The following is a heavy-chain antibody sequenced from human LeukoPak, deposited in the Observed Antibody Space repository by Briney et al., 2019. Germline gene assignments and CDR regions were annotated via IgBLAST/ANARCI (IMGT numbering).Heavy chain of an antibody. CDR3: ASLGHMYSFDY. CDR1: GFPFSDYG. CDR2: ISGSGGST. Sequence: PGGSLRLSCAASGFPFSDYGMYWVRQAPGKGLEWVSAISGSGGSTYYADSVKGRFTISRDNSKNTLYLQMNNLGAEDTAVYYCASLGHMYSFDYWGQGTLVTVSS. D-gene: IGHD1-26*01. V-gene: IGHV3-23*01. J-gene: IGHJ4*02.